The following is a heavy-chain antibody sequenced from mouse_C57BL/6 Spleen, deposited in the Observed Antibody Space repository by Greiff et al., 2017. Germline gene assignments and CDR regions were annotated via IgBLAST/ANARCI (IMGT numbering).Heavy chain of an antibody. D-gene: IGHD2-5*01. Sequence: VQLQQSGPELVKPGASVKISCKASGYTFTDYYMNWVKQSHGKSLEWIGDINPNNGGTSYNQKFKGKATLTVDKSSSTAYMELRSLTSEDSAVYYCARTYYSIYFDYWGQGTTLTVSS. CDR2: INPNNGGT. V-gene: IGHV1-26*01. CDR3: ARTYYSIYFDY. CDR1: GYTFTDYY. J-gene: IGHJ2*01.